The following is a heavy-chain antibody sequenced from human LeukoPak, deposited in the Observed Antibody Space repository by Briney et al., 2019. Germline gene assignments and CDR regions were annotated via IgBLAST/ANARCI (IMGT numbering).Heavy chain of an antibody. J-gene: IGHJ4*02. CDR1: GYTLTSYD. CDR2: MNPNSGRT. D-gene: IGHD3-16*01. CDR3: TRDSLAAQGEYYFDY. Sequence: ASVKVSCKASGYTLTSYDINWVRQATGQGLEWMGWMNPNSGRTGYAQNFQGRITITRNTSISTAYMELSSLRTEDTAVYYCTRDSLAAQGEYYFDYWGQGTLVTVSS. V-gene: IGHV1-8*01.